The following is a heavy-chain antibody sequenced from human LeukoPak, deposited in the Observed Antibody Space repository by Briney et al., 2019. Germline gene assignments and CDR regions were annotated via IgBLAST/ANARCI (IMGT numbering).Heavy chain of an antibody. V-gene: IGHV3-7*01. CDR1: GFIVSNKY. J-gene: IGHJ4*02. CDR3: ARDELRFLEWFSY. D-gene: IGHD3-3*01. CDR2: IKQDGSEK. Sequence: GGSLRLSCAASGFIVSNKYMSWVRQAPGKGLEWVANIKQDGSEKYYVDSVKGRFTISRDNAKNSLYLQMNSLRAEDTAVYYCARDELRFLEWFSYWGQGTLVTVSS.